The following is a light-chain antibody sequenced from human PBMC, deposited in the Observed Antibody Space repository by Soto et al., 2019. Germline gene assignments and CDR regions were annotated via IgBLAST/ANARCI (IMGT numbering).Light chain of an antibody. Sequence: ESVLTQSPGTLSVSPGEGASLSCRTSQTVSGNYLAWYQQKPGQAPRLLIYGASSRAAGIPDRFSGSWSGTDFTLTISRLEPEDFAVYVCQQYGASRAFGQGTKVEIK. J-gene: IGKJ1*01. V-gene: IGKV3-20*01. CDR3: QQYGASRA. CDR2: GAS. CDR1: QTVSGNY.